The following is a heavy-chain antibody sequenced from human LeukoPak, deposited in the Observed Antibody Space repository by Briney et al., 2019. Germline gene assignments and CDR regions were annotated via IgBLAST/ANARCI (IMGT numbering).Heavy chain of an antibody. V-gene: IGHV4-4*07. J-gene: IGHJ4*02. CDR2: IYTSGST. Sequence: SDTLSLTCTVSGGSISSYYWTWVRQPAGKGLEWIGRIYTSGSTNYSPSLKSRVTMSVDTSKKEFSLKLNSVTAEAQAVYYFARESTVAGTARYLDSWGQGALVTVSS. CDR3: ARESTVAGTARYLDS. D-gene: IGHD6-13*01. CDR1: GGSISSYY.